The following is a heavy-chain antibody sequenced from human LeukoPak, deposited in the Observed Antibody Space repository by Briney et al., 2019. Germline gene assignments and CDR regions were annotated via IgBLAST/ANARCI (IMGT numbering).Heavy chain of an antibody. D-gene: IGHD1-26*01. CDR2: ISGSGGST. J-gene: IGHJ4*02. CDR1: GFTFSSYA. CDR3: AKDQKGARGYYEVDY. V-gene: IGHV3-23*01. Sequence: PGASLRLSCAASGFTFSSYARSWVRQAPGKGLEWVSTISGSGGSTYYADSVKGRFTISRDNSKNTLYLQMNSLRAEDTAVYYCAKDQKGARGYYEVDYWGQGTLVTVSS.